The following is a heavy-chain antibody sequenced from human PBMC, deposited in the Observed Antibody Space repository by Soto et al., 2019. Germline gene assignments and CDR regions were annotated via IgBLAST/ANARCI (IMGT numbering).Heavy chain of an antibody. CDR2: ISHDGGAK. D-gene: IGHD6-19*01. V-gene: IGHV3-30*18. CDR1: GFTFSTTG. Sequence: QVQLVESGGGVVQPGRSLRLSCAASGFTFSTTGMHWVRQAPGKGLEWVAMISHDGGAKYYADSVKGRFTISRDTSNKTLYLQMNSLRPEDTAVYHCAKDLYGAGWYNYFDPWGQGTLVTVSS. J-gene: IGHJ5*02. CDR3: AKDLYGAGWYNYFDP.